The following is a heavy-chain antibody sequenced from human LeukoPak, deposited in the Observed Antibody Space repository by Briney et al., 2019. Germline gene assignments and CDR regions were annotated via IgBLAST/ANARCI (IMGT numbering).Heavy chain of an antibody. J-gene: IGHJ4*02. Sequence: PSETLSLTCAVYGGSFSGYYWSWIRQPPGKGLEWIGEINHSGSTNYNPSLKSRVTISVDTSKNQFSLKLSSVTAADTAVYYCARGQMRLYCSSTSCPHYFDYWGQGTLVTVSS. V-gene: IGHV4-34*01. CDR1: GGSFSGYY. CDR3: ARGQMRLYCSSTSCPHYFDY. CDR2: INHSGST. D-gene: IGHD2-2*01.